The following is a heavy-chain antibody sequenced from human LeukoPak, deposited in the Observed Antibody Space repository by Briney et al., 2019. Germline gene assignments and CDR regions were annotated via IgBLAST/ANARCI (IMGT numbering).Heavy chain of an antibody. CDR1: GFIFSSYA. Sequence: GGSLRLSCAASGFIFSSYAMSWVRQAPGKGLEWVSTIDDNGDNTYYADSVKGRFTISRDNSKNTLYLQMNSLRAEGTAVYYCAKYDYGGNPNEYYFDYWGQGTLVTVSS. D-gene: IGHD4-23*01. CDR3: AKYDYGGNPNEYYFDY. V-gene: IGHV3-23*01. J-gene: IGHJ4*02. CDR2: IDDNGDNT.